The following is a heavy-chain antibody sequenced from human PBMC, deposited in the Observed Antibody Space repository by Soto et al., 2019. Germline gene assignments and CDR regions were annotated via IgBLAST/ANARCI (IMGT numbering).Heavy chain of an antibody. CDR3: ERARPNDFLDY. Sequence: SETLSLTCTVSGDSVSNNFCTWRRQPPGKALPWIGYIYFSGGATYNPSLERRVTMSVDASKNQFSMTLSSVTAADTAMYHCERARPNDFLDYWGQGALVTVSS. V-gene: IGHV4-59*02. J-gene: IGHJ4*01. CDR1: GDSVSNNF. CDR2: IYFSGGA.